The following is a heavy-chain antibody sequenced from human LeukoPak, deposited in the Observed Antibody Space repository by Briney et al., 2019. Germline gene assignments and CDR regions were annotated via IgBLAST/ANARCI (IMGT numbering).Heavy chain of an antibody. J-gene: IGHJ4*02. CDR1: RFTLSTYW. V-gene: IGHV3-7*01. CDR2: IKQDGSRE. Sequence: GGSLRLSCAASRFTLSTYWMSWVRQAPGKGLEWVAHIKQDGSREYYVDSVKGRFAISRDSAKNSLYLQMNSLRAEDTAVYYCARGVPYDSWSGPHYSDYWGQGTLVTVSS. CDR3: ARGVPYDSWSGPHYSDY. D-gene: IGHD3-3*01.